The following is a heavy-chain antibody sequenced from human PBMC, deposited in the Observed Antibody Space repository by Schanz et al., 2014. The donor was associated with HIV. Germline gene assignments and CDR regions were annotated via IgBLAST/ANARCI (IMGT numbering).Heavy chain of an antibody. V-gene: IGHV4-4*07. CDR2: IHATGST. D-gene: IGHD3-3*01. Sequence: QVQLQESGPGLVKPSETLSLTCSVSGGSIGNYYWSWVRQPAGKGLEWIGRIHATGSTSYSPSPKSRVTVAVDTSQNQISLNLSSVTAADTAVYYCARSRTGVVTDNNWFDPWGQGTLVTVSS. CDR1: GGSIGNYY. CDR3: ARSRTGVVTDNNWFDP. J-gene: IGHJ5*02.